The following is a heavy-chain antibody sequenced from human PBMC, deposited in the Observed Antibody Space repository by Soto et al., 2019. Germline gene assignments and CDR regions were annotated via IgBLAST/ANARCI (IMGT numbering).Heavy chain of an antibody. D-gene: IGHD2-15*01. CDR2: IYYSGST. V-gene: IGHV4-30-4*01. J-gene: IGHJ4*02. Sequence: SETLSLTCTVSGGSISSGDYYWSWIRQPPGKGLEWIGYIYYSGSTYYNPSLKSRVTISVDTSKNQFSLKLGSVTAADTAVYYCARLSPSGYFDYWGQGTLVTVSS. CDR1: GGSISSGDYY. CDR3: ARLSPSGYFDY.